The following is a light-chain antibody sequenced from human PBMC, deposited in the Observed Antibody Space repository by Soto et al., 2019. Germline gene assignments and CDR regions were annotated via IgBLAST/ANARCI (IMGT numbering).Light chain of an antibody. V-gene: IGKV1-5*03. Sequence: DIQMTQSPSTLSASVGDRVTITFRASQSISSWLAWYQQKPGKAPKLLIYKASSLESGVPSRLSGSGSGTEFTLTISSLQPDDFATYYCQQYNSYSRTFGQGTKVDIK. CDR3: QQYNSYSRT. J-gene: IGKJ1*01. CDR2: KAS. CDR1: QSISSW.